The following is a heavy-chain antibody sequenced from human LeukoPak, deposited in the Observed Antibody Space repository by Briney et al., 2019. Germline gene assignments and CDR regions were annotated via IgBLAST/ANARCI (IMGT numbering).Heavy chain of an antibody. Sequence: PGGSLRLSRAASGFTFSSYSMNWVRQAPGKGLEWVSYISSSSSTIYYADSVKGRFTISRDNAKNSLYLQMNSLRAEDTAVYYCARDGPGGSYGYWGQGTLVTVSS. CDR1: GFTFSSYS. V-gene: IGHV3-48*01. CDR3: ARDGPGGSYGY. D-gene: IGHD1-26*01. J-gene: IGHJ4*02. CDR2: ISSSSSTI.